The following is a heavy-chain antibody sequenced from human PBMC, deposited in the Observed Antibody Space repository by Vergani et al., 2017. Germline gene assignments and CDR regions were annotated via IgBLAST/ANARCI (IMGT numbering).Heavy chain of an antibody. D-gene: IGHD2-15*01. CDR1: GFTFSSYA. CDR2: IYSGGST. J-gene: IGHJ4*02. Sequence: EVQLLESGGGLVQPGGSLRLSCAASGFTFSSYAMSWVRQAPGKGLEWVSVIYSGGSTYYADSVKGRFTISRDNSKNTLYLQMNSLRAEDTAVYYCARERIAGRGVTYFDYWGQGTLVTVAS. V-gene: IGHV3-66*01. CDR3: ARERIAGRGVTYFDY.